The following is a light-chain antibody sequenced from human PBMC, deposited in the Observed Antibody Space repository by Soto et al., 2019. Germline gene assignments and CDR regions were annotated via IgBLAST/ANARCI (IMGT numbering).Light chain of an antibody. Sequence: QSALTQPASVSGSPGQSITISCTGTSSDVGGYKYVSWYQQHPGKPPKLMIYEVSNRPSGVSNRFSGSKSGNTASLTISGLQAEDEADYYCSSYTSSSTYVFGTGTKLTVL. J-gene: IGLJ1*01. CDR3: SSYTSSSTYV. CDR2: EVS. CDR1: SSDVGGYKY. V-gene: IGLV2-14*01.